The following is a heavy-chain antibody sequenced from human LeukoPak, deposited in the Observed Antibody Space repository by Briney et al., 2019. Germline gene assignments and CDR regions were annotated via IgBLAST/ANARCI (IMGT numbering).Heavy chain of an antibody. CDR1: GGSISSSSYY. V-gene: IGHV4-39*07. Sequence: PSETLSLTCTVSGGSISSSSYYWSWIRQPPGKGLEWIGSIYYSGSTYYNPSLKSRVTISVDTSKNQFSLKLSSVTAADTAVYYCARDLPSYSGYDPFDYWGQGTLVTVSS. D-gene: IGHD5-12*01. J-gene: IGHJ4*02. CDR2: IYYSGST. CDR3: ARDLPSYSGYDPFDY.